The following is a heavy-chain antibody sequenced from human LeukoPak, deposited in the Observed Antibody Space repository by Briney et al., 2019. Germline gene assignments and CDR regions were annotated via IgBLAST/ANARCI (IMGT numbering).Heavy chain of an antibody. CDR1: GFTVSSNY. CDR2: INDSGGST. V-gene: IGHV3-23*01. Sequence: GGSLRLSCAASGFTVSSNYMSWVRQAPGKGLEWVSTINDSGGSTFYADSVKGRFTISRDNSKNTLYLQMNSLRVEDTAIYYCAKDKESYFNDWGQGTLVTVSS. J-gene: IGHJ4*02. CDR3: AKDKESYFND.